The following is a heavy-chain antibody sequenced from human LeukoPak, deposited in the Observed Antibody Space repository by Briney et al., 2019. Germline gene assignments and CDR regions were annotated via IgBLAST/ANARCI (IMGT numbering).Heavy chain of an antibody. CDR3: AGVDSGSYYWFDP. V-gene: IGHV4-39*02. Sequence: PSETLSLTCSVSGGSISSSPYYWGWVRQPPGKGLEWIVTIYYTGSTYYTPSLKSRVTISIDTSKNHFSLRLSSVTAADTAVYFCAGVDSGSYYWFDPWDQGTLVTVSS. CDR1: GGSISSSPYY. J-gene: IGHJ5*02. D-gene: IGHD1-26*01. CDR2: IYYTGST.